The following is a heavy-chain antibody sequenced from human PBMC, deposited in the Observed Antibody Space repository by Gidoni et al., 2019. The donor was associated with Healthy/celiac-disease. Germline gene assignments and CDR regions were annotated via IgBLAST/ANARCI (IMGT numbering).Heavy chain of an antibody. CDR1: GFTFSSDA. CDR2: ISGSGGST. V-gene: IGHV3-23*01. Sequence: EVQLLESGGGLVPPGRSLRLSCAPSGFTFSSDARSWARQAPGEGREWVSAISGSGGSTYYADSVKGRFTISRDNSKNTLYLQMNSLRAEDTAVYYCAKGIFGVVKFPFDYWGQGTLVTVSS. D-gene: IGHD3-3*02. CDR3: AKGIFGVVKFPFDY. J-gene: IGHJ4*02.